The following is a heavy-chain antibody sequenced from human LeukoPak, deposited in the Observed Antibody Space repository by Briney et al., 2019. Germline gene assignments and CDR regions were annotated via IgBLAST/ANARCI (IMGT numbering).Heavy chain of an antibody. CDR1: GYTFTSYD. CDR2: MNPNSGNT. V-gene: IGHV1-8*01. Sequence: GASVKVSCKASGYTFTSYDINWVRQTTGQGLEWMGWMNPNSGNTGYAQKFQGRVTMTRNTSISTAYMELSSLRSEDTAVYYCARVPYGDEWGSSNWFDPWGQGTLVTVSS. D-gene: IGHD3-16*01. J-gene: IGHJ5*02. CDR3: ARVPYGDEWGSSNWFDP.